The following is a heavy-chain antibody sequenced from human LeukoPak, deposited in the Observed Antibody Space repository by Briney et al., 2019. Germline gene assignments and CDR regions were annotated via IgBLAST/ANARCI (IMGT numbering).Heavy chain of an antibody. J-gene: IGHJ4*02. D-gene: IGHD2-2*01. V-gene: IGHV1-2*02. CDR2: INPNSGGT. CDR3: ARDGYCSSTSCYSDY. Sequence: ASVKVSCKASGFTFTGHYMHWVRQAPGQGLEWMGWINPNSGGTNYAQKFQGRVTMTRDTSISTAYMELSRLRSDDTAVYYCARDGYCSSTSCYSDYWGQGTLVTVSS. CDR1: GFTFTGHY.